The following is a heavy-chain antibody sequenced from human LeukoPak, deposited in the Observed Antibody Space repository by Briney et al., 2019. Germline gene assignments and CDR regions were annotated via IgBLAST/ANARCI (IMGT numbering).Heavy chain of an antibody. CDR3: ARDWGGYCSSTSCYSHMDV. CDR1: GDTFSSYA. V-gene: IGHV1-69*13. D-gene: IGHD2-2*01. J-gene: IGHJ6*03. Sequence: SVKVSCKASGDTFSSYAISWVRQAPGQGLEWMGGIIPIFGTANYAQKFQGRVTITADESTSTAHMELSSLRAEDTAVYYCARDWGGYCSSTSCYSHMDVWGKGTTVTVSS. CDR2: IIPIFGTA.